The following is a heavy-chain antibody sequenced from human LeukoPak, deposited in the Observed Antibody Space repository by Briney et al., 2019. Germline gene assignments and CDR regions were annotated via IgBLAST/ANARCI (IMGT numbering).Heavy chain of an antibody. CDR3: ARNKDGVGWFDP. CDR1: GGSISSYY. CDR2: IYYSGST. V-gene: IGHV4-59*01. J-gene: IGHJ5*02. D-gene: IGHD3-10*01. Sequence: PSETLSLTCTVSGGSISSYYWSWIRQPPGKGLEWIGYIYYSGSTNYNPSLKSRVTISVDTCKNQFSLKLSSVTAADTAVYYCARNKDGVGWFDPWGQGTLVTVSS.